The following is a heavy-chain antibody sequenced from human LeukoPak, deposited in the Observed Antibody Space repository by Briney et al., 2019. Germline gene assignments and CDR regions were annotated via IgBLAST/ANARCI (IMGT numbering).Heavy chain of an antibody. V-gene: IGHV1-2*06. D-gene: IGHD2-2*01. J-gene: IGHJ6*03. CDR1: GYTFTGYY. CDR3: ARGRHQLLYYYYYYTDV. CDR2: INPNSGGT. Sequence: ASVKVSCKASGYTFTGYYMHWVRQAPGQGLEWMGRINPNSGGTNYAQKFQGRVTMTRNTSISTAYMELSSLRSEDTAVYYCARGRHQLLYYYYYYTDVWGKGTTVTVSS.